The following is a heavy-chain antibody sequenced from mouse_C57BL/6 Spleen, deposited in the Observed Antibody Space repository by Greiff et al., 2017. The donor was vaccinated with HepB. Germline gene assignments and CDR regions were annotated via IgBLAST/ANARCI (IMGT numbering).Heavy chain of an antibody. CDR3: ARSQLGRSYFDY. V-gene: IGHV1-52*01. J-gene: IGHJ2*01. D-gene: IGHD4-1*02. Sequence: QVQLQQPGAELVRPGSSVKLSCKASGYTFTSYWMHWVKQRPIQGLEWIGNIDPSDSETHYNQKFKDKATLTVDKSSSTAYMQLSSLTSEDSAVYYCARSQLGRSYFDYWGQGTTLTVSS. CDR1: GYTFTSYW. CDR2: IDPSDSET.